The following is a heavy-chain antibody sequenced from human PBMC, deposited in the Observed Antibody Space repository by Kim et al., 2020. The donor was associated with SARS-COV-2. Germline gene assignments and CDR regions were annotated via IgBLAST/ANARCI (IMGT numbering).Heavy chain of an antibody. D-gene: IGHD5-18*01. J-gene: IGHJ4*02. Sequence: TNSNPSLNSRVTLSLDTSKNQFSRKLSSVPAADTAVYYCARTPAYSYVDYWGQGTLVTVSS. CDR3: ARTPAYSYVDY. CDR2: T. V-gene: IGHV4-59*01.